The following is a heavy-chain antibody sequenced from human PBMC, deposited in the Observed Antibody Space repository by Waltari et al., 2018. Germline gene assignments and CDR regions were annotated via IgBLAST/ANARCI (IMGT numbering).Heavy chain of an antibody. J-gene: IGHJ4*02. CDR1: GTSVTTTNYF. Sequence: QLHLQLSGPGLVKPSETLSLTCAVSGTSVTTTNYFWGWICPPPGTGLEWIGRIYFTECTDYNPSLKSRVTISIDTSTNQFSLNLRSVTAADTAVYYCARGIWQQLAHFDSWGQGTLVTVSS. V-gene: IGHV4-39*01. CDR3: ARGIWQQLAHFDS. CDR2: IYFTECT. D-gene: IGHD6-13*01.